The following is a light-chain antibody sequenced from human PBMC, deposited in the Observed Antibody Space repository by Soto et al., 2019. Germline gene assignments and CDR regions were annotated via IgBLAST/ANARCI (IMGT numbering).Light chain of an antibody. J-gene: IGKJ4*01. CDR2: KAS. Sequence: AIRMTQSPSSLSASTGDRVTITCRASQGISSYLSWYQQKPGKAPKLLISKASNLDSGVPSRFSGSGSGTEFNLTIRSLQPEDFATYYCQRLSHAFGGGTKVDI. V-gene: IGKV1-8*01. CDR1: QGISSY. CDR3: QRLSHA.